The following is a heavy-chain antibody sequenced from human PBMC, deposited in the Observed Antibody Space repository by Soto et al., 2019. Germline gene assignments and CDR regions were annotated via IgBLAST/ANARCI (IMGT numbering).Heavy chain of an antibody. D-gene: IGHD6-19*01. CDR3: ARLYSSGWYLSP. V-gene: IGHV1-18*01. CDR2: ISAYNGNT. Sequence: ASAKVSCKASRYTFSSSAMHWVRQAPGQGLEWMGWISAYNGNTNYAQKLQGRVTMTTDTSTSTAYMELRSLRSDDTAVYYCARLYSSGWYLSPWGQGTLVTVSS. CDR1: RYTFSSSA. J-gene: IGHJ5*02.